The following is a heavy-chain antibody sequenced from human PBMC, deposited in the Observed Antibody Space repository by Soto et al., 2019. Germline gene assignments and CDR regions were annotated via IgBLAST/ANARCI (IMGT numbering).Heavy chain of an antibody. CDR3: ARDQPMTTVTTPPYFDY. J-gene: IGHJ4*02. CDR2: IIPILGTA. CDR1: GGTFSSYT. Sequence: GASVKVSCKASGGTFSSYTISWVRQAPGQGLEWMGRIIPILGTANYAQKFQGRVTITADESTSTAYMELSSLRSEDTAVYYCARDQPMTTVTTPPYFDYWGQGTLVTVS. D-gene: IGHD4-4*01. V-gene: IGHV1-69*08.